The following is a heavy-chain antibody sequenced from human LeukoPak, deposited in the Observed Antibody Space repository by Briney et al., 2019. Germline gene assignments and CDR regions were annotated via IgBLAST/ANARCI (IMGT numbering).Heavy chain of an antibody. CDR2: ISSSGST. J-gene: IGHJ4*02. Sequence: GYISSSGSTYYNPSLGSRVAISLDTSDNQFSPRLSSVTAADTAVYYCASHDATAYHWFFDYWGQGTXV. D-gene: IGHD3-16*01. V-gene: IGHV4-31*02. CDR3: ASHDATAYHWFFDY.